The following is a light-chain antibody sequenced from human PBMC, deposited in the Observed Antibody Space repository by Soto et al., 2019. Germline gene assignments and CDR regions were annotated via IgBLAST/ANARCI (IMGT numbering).Light chain of an antibody. V-gene: IGKV1-39*01. J-gene: IGKJ4*01. Sequence: DIQMTQSPSSLSASVGDRVTITCRASQSISSYLNWYQQKPGKAPKLLIYAASSLQSGVPSRFSGSGSGTDFNLTISSLQPEDFATYYCKQSYSTPLTFGGGTKVDIK. CDR1: QSISSY. CDR2: AAS. CDR3: KQSYSTPLT.